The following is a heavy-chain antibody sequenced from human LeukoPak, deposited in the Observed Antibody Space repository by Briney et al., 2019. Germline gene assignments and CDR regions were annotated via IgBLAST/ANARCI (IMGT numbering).Heavy chain of an antibody. D-gene: IGHD1-26*01. CDR3: AKGGGATATHLIGY. Sequence: GGSLRLSCVASGFTFSSYWMTWVRQAPGKGLEWVANIKTDGSQIYYVDSVKGRFTISRDNAKNSLYLQMNSLRAEDTAVYYCAKGGGATATHLIGYWGQGTLVTVSS. V-gene: IGHV3-7*01. J-gene: IGHJ4*02. CDR1: GFTFSSYW. CDR2: IKTDGSQI.